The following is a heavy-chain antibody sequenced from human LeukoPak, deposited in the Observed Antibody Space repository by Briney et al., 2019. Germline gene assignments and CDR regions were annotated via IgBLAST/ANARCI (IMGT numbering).Heavy chain of an antibody. CDR1: GFTFSSYA. CDR3: AKDRMYYYXXSXYPY. CDR2: ISGSGGST. V-gene: IGHV3-23*01. Sequence: GGSLRLSCAASGFTFSSYAMSWVRQAPGKGLEWVSAISGSGGSTYYADSVKGRFTISRDNSKNTLYLQMNSLRAEDTAVYYCAKDRMYYYXXSXYPYWGQGTLVTVSS. D-gene: IGHD3-22*01. J-gene: IGHJ4*02.